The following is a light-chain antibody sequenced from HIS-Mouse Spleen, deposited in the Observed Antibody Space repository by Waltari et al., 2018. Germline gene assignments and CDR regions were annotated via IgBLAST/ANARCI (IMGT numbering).Light chain of an antibody. CDR2: EGS. V-gene: IGLV2-23*01. CDR1: SRDVGSYNL. Sequence: QSALTQPASVSGSPGQSITISCTGTSRDVGSYNLVSWYQQHPGKAPKLMIYEGSKRPSGVSNRFSGSKSGNTASRTISGLQAEDEADYYCCSYAGSSTYVVFGGGTKLTVL. J-gene: IGLJ2*01. CDR3: CSYAGSSTYVV.